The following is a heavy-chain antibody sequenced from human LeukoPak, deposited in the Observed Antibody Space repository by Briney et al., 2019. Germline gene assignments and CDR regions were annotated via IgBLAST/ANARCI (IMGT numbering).Heavy chain of an antibody. Sequence: SETLSLTCTVSGGSISSSSYYWGWIRQPPGKGLEWIGYIYHSGSTYYNPSLKSRVTISVDRSKNQFSLKLSSVTAADTAVYYCARGEIWFGESFDAFDIWGQGTMVTVSS. CDR2: IYHSGST. D-gene: IGHD3-10*01. CDR3: ARGEIWFGESFDAFDI. V-gene: IGHV4-30-2*01. CDR1: GGSISSSSYY. J-gene: IGHJ3*02.